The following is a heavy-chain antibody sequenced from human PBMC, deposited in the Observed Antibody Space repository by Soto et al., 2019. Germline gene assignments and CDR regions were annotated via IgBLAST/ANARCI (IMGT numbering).Heavy chain of an antibody. CDR1: GYTFTSYY. Sequence: GASVKVSCKASGYTFTSYYMHWVRQAPGQGLEWMGIINPSGGSTSYAQKFQGRVTVTRDTSTSTVYMELSSLRSEDTAVYYCARGGANYDILTGSEGNYYYYGMDVWGQGTTVTVSS. CDR2: INPSGGST. J-gene: IGHJ6*02. D-gene: IGHD3-9*01. V-gene: IGHV1-46*01. CDR3: ARGGANYDILTGSEGNYYYYGMDV.